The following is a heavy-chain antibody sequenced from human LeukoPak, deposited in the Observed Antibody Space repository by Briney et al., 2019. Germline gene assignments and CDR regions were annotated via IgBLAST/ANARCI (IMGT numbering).Heavy chain of an antibody. CDR3: ARDGYYGSGSYAHFDY. D-gene: IGHD3-10*01. Sequence: GGSLRLSCAASGFTFSSYSMNWVRQAPGKGLEWVSSISSSSSYIYYADSVKGRFTISRDNAKNSLYLQMNSLRAEDTAVYYCARDGYYGSGSYAHFDYWGQGTLVTVSS. V-gene: IGHV3-21*01. J-gene: IGHJ4*02. CDR2: ISSSSSYI. CDR1: GFTFSSYS.